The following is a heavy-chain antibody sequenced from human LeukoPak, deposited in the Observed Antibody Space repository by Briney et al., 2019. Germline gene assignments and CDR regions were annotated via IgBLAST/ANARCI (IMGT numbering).Heavy chain of an antibody. CDR2: ISSSSSYI. Sequence: TGGSLRLSCAASGFTFSSYSMNWVRQALGKGLEWVSSISSSSSYIYYADSVKDRFTISRDNAKNSLYLQMNSLRAEDTAVYYCARAVYGFDAFDIWGQGTMVTVSS. V-gene: IGHV3-21*01. D-gene: IGHD4-17*01. CDR1: GFTFSSYS. CDR3: ARAVYGFDAFDI. J-gene: IGHJ3*02.